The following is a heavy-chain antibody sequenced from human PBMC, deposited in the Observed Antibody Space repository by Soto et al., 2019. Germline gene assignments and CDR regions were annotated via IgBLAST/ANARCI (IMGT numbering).Heavy chain of an antibody. V-gene: IGHV3-33*03. Sequence: GGSLRLSCAACGFSFSSYGMHWVRQAPGRGLDWVAVIWYDGSNKYYAESVKGRFTISRDNSKNTLYVQMNSLTVEDTAVYYCARAPYTGSYFDACDVWGRGTMVTVSS. CDR1: GFSFSSYG. CDR3: ARAPYTGSYFDACDV. D-gene: IGHD1-26*01. J-gene: IGHJ3*01. CDR2: IWYDGSNK.